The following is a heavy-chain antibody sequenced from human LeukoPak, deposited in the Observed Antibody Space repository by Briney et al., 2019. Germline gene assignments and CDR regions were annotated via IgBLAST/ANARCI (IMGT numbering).Heavy chain of an antibody. V-gene: IGHV3-23*01. CDR2: ISGSGGST. CDR3: AKEAYDSSGYYYVFWVAFDI. CDR1: GFTFSSYA. D-gene: IGHD3-22*01. Sequence: GGSLRHSCAASGFTFSSYAMSWVRQAPGKGLEWVSAISGSGGSTYYADSVKGRFTISRDNSKNTLYLQMNSLRAEDTAVYYCAKEAYDSSGYYYVFWVAFDIWGQGTMVTVSS. J-gene: IGHJ3*02.